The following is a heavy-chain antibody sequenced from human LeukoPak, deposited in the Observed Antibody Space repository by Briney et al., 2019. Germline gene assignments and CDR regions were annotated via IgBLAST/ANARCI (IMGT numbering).Heavy chain of an antibody. J-gene: IGHJ4*02. D-gene: IGHD5-24*01. CDR2: IIPIFGTA. CDR3: AREIWLQGYFDY. Sequence: SVKVSCKASGGTFSSYAISWVRQAPGQGLEWMGGIIPIFGTANYAQKFQGRVTITADKSTSTAYMELSSLRSEDTAVYYCAREIWLQGYFDYWGQGTLVTVSS. V-gene: IGHV1-69*06. CDR1: GGTFSSYA.